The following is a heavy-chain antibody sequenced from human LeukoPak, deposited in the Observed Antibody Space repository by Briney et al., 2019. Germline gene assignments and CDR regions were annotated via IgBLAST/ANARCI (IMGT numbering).Heavy chain of an antibody. V-gene: IGHV3-21*01. J-gene: IGHJ6*04. D-gene: IGHD3-10*02. CDR2: ISSSSIYM. CDR3: AELGITMIGGV. Sequence: GGPLRLSCAGSGFTFSSYEMNWVRQAPGKGLEWVSFISSSSIYMYYADSVKGRFTISRDNAKNSLYLQMNSLRAEDTAVYYCAELGITMIGGVWGKGTTVTISS. CDR1: GFTFSSYE.